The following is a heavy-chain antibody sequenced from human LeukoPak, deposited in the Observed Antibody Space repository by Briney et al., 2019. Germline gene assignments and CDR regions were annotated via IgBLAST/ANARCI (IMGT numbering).Heavy chain of an antibody. V-gene: IGHV1-2*04. CDR1: GYTFTGYY. D-gene: IGHD4-17*01. Sequence: ASVKVSCKASGYTFTGYYLHWVRQAPGQGLEWMGWINPNSGGTNYAPNFQGWVTMTRDTSISTAYMELSRLRSDDTPVYYCARDSVTVTTPYFDYWGQGTLVTVPS. J-gene: IGHJ4*02. CDR2: INPNSGGT. CDR3: ARDSVTVTTPYFDY.